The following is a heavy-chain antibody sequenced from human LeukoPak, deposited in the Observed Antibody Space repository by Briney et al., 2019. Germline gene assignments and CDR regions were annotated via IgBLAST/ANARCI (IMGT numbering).Heavy chain of an antibody. CDR1: GGSISSSSYY. Sequence: PSETLSLTCTVAGGSISSSSYYWGWIRQPPGKGLEWIGSIYYSGSTYYNPSLKSRVTISVDTSKNQFSLKLSSVTAADTAVYYCASVRIQLSYYFDYWGQGTLVTVSS. CDR2: IYYSGST. D-gene: IGHD5-18*01. J-gene: IGHJ4*02. V-gene: IGHV4-39*07. CDR3: ASVRIQLSYYFDY.